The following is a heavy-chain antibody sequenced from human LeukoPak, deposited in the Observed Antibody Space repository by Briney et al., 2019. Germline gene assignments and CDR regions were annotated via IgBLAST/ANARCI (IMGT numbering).Heavy chain of an antibody. D-gene: IGHD1-14*01. CDR1: GGSISNYY. CDR2: INTSGST. Sequence: PSETLSLTCTVSGGSISNYYWSWIRQPAGKGLEWIGCINTSGSTDYNPSLKSRVTMSVDTAKNQFSLNLSSLTAADTAVYYCARSRGTTLVTRFDYWGQGTLVTVSS. J-gene: IGHJ4*02. V-gene: IGHV4-4*07. CDR3: ARSRGTTLVTRFDY.